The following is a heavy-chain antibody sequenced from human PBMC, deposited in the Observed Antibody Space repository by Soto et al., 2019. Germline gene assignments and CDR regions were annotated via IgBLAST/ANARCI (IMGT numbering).Heavy chain of an antibody. V-gene: IGHV1-69*13. Sequence: SVKVSCKASGCTFSSYAISSVRQAPGQGREWMGSIIPIFCTANYAQKFQGRVTITADESTSTAYMELSSLRSEDTAVYYCARGRKVGATPAGMDVWGQGTTVTVSS. CDR1: GCTFSSYA. CDR3: ARGRKVGATPAGMDV. CDR2: IIPIFCTA. J-gene: IGHJ6*02. D-gene: IGHD1-26*01.